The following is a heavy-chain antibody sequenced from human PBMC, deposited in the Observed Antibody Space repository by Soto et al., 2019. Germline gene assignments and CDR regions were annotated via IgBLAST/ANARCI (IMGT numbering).Heavy chain of an antibody. J-gene: IGHJ6*02. Sequence: SETLSLTCAVYGGSFSGYYWSWIRQPPGKGLEWIGEINHSGSTNYNPSLKSRVTISVDTSKNQFSLKLSSVTAADTAVYYCARGELRFLEWLPSYGMDVWGQGTKVTVSS. CDR1: GGSFSGYY. V-gene: IGHV4-34*01. D-gene: IGHD3-3*01. CDR2: INHSGST. CDR3: ARGELRFLEWLPSYGMDV.